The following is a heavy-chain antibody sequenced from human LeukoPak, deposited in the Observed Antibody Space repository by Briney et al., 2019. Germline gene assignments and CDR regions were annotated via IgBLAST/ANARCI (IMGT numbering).Heavy chain of an antibody. D-gene: IGHD1-26*01. CDR1: GGTFSSYA. Sequence: GASVKVSCKASGGTFSSYAISWVRQAPGQGLEWMGGIIPIFGTANYAQKLQGRVTMTTDTSTSTAYMELRSLRSDDTAVYYCARDLWEFDYWGQGTLVTVSS. CDR3: ARDLWEFDY. J-gene: IGHJ4*02. V-gene: IGHV1-69*05. CDR2: IIPIFGTA.